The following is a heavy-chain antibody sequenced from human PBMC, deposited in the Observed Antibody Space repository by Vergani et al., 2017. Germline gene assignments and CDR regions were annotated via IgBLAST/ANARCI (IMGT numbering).Heavy chain of an antibody. CDR1: GGSFSGYY. Sequence: QVQLQQWGAGLLKPSETLSLTCAVYGGSFSGYYWSWIRQPPGKGLEWIGEINHSGSTNYNPSLKSRVTISVDTSKNQFSLKLSSVTAADTAVYYCARVKGYXFDYWGQGTLVTVSS. CDR3: ARVKGYXFDY. CDR2: INHSGST. V-gene: IGHV4-34*01. J-gene: IGHJ4*02.